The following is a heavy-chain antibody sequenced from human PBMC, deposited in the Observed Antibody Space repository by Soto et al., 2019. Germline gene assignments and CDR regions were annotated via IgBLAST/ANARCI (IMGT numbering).Heavy chain of an antibody. V-gene: IGHV3-30*18. J-gene: IGHJ6*02. D-gene: IGHD3-22*01. CDR3: AKTPVEHLEMIVDYYYYYGMDV. CDR1: GFTFSSYG. Sequence: GGSLRLSCAASGFTFSSYGMHWVRQAPGKGLEWVAVISYDGSNKYYADSVKGRFTISRDNSKNTLYLQMNSLRAEDTAVYYCAKTPVEHLEMIVDYYYYYGMDVWGQGTTVTV. CDR2: ISYDGSNK.